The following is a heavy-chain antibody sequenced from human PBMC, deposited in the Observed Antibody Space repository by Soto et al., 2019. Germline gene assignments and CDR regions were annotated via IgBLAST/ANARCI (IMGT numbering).Heavy chain of an antibody. CDR3: ARVFSDSSSFFDP. D-gene: IGHD6-13*01. CDR2: IYYSGRT. V-gene: IGHV4-31*11. CDR1: GGSVTSSNY. Sequence: SETLSLTCAVSGGSVTSSNYWSWVRQPPGKGLEWIGNIYYSGRTYYNPSLKSRVTISVDTSKNQFSLKVSSVTGADTAVYYCARVFSDSSSFFDPWGQGTLVTVSS. J-gene: IGHJ5*02.